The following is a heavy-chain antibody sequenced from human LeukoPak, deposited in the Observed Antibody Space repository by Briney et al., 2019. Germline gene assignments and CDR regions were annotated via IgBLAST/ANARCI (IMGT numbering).Heavy chain of an antibody. J-gene: IGHJ6*03. Sequence: SETLSLTCTVSGGSFTTYYWSWIRQPAGRGLEWIGHIDSSGTTNYNPSLKSRVTMSTDPSKNQFSLKLSSVTAADTAVYYCARVPGYCSGGSCYYYYYYMDVWGKGTTVTISS. CDR3: ARVPGYCSGGSCYYYYYYMDV. CDR1: GGSFTTYY. V-gene: IGHV4-4*07. D-gene: IGHD2-15*01. CDR2: IDSSGTT.